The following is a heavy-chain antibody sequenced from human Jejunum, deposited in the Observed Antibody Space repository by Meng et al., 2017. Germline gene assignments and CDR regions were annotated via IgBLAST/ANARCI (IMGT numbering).Heavy chain of an antibody. J-gene: IGHJ5*02. D-gene: IGHD2/OR15-2a*01. CDR2: ISHTGRI. CDR1: GGSISNNNW. V-gene: IGHV4-4*02. Sequence: HLRGSGPGLVKPSGTLSLTWAVSGGSISNNNWWSWVRQPPGKGLEWIGEISHTGRINYNPSLKSRVTMSLDKSKNQFSLDLTSVTGADTAVYYCARDLLDPNIAATGWFDPWGQGTLVTVSS. CDR3: ARDLLDPNIAATGWFDP.